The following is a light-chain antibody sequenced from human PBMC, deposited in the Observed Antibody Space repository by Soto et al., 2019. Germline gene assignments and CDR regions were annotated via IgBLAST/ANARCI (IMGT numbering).Light chain of an antibody. V-gene: IGKV3-15*01. Sequence: EIVMTQSPATLSVSPGGRATLSCRASQSISSNLAWYQQKPGQAPRLLIYGASTRATGLPARFSGSGSGTEFTLTISSLQSEDFAVYYCQQYGSSETFGQGTKVEIK. CDR3: QQYGSSET. CDR1: QSISSN. J-gene: IGKJ1*01. CDR2: GAS.